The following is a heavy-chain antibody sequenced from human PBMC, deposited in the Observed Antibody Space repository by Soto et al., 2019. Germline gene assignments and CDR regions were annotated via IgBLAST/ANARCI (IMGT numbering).Heavy chain of an antibody. CDR3: ARSLSHCGGDCYWFDY. CDR1: GGSISSGGYS. D-gene: IGHD2-21*02. J-gene: IGHJ4*02. Sequence: SETLSLTCAVSGGSISSGGYSWSWIRQPPGKGLEWIGYIYHSGSTYYNPSLKSRVTISVDRSKNQFSLKLSSVTAADTAVYYCARSLSHCGGDCYWFDYWGQGTLVTVSS. V-gene: IGHV4-30-2*01. CDR2: IYHSGST.